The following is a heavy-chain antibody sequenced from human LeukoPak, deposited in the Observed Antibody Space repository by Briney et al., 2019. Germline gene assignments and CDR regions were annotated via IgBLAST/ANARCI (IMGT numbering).Heavy chain of an antibody. CDR2: IYHSGST. CDR1: GGSISSGGYY. D-gene: IGHD3-3*01. Sequence: SQTLSLTCTVSGGSISSGGYYWSWIRQPPGKGLEWIGYIYHSGSTYYNPSLKSRVTISVDRSKNQFSLKLSSVTAADTAVYYCARDFFGVVNIGETGIGYWGQGTLVTVSS. CDR3: ARDFFGVVNIGETGIGY. J-gene: IGHJ4*02. V-gene: IGHV4-30-2*01.